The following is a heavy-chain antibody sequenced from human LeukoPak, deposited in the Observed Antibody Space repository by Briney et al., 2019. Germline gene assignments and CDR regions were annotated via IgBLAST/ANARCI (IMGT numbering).Heavy chain of an antibody. D-gene: IGHD2/OR15-2a*01. CDR2: ISGSGGST. V-gene: IGHV3-23*01. CDR3: AKGPLLWN. Sequence: GGSLRLSCVGSGFIFRDSTMNWVRQAPGKGLEWVSAISGSGGSTYYADSVKGRFTISRDNSRNTLYLQMNSLRAEDTAVYYCAKGPLLWNWGQGTLVTVSS. CDR1: GFIFRDST. J-gene: IGHJ4*02.